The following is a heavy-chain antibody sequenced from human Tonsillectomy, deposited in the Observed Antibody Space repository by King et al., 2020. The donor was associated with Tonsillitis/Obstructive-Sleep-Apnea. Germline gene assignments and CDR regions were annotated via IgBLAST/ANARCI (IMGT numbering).Heavy chain of an antibody. CDR3: TLGDY. Sequence: EVQLVESGGGLVQPGGSLRLSCATSGFTFHRYWMSWVRQAPGKGLDWVVKIDGHGSAKNYADYVKGRFTISRDNATTSLFLQMNSLRVEDSALYYCTLGDYWGQGTLVTVSS. J-gene: IGHJ4*02. V-gene: IGHV3-7*02. D-gene: IGHD3-3*02. CDR1: GFTFHRYW. CDR2: IDGHGSAK.